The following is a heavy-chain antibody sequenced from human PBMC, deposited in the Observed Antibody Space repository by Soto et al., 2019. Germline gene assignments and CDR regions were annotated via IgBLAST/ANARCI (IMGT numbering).Heavy chain of an antibody. D-gene: IGHD3-10*01. V-gene: IGHV4-34*01. CDR2: INHSGST. CDR1: GGSFSGYY. CDR3: ARRGVEGYYYYGMDV. J-gene: IGHJ6*02. Sequence: SETLSLTCAVYGGSFSGYYWSWIRQPPGKGLEWIGEINHSGSTNYNPSLKSRVTISVDTSKNQFSLKLSSVTAADTAVYYCARRGVEGYYYYGMDVWGQGTTVTVSS.